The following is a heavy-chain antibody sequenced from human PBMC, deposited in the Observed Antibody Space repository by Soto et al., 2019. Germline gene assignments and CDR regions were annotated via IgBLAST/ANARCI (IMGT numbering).Heavy chain of an antibody. J-gene: IGHJ5*02. CDR3: ARDILEFAGGYGHCSGGSCSPRNWFDP. V-gene: IGHV4-31*03. D-gene: IGHD2-15*01. CDR2: IYYSGST. Sequence: SETLSLTCTVSGGSISSGGYYWSWIRQHPGKGLEWIGYIYYSGSTYYNPSLKSRVTISVDTSKNQFSLKLSSVTAADTAVYYCARDILEFAGGYGHCSGGSCSPRNWFDPWGQGTLVTVSS. CDR1: GGSISSGGYY.